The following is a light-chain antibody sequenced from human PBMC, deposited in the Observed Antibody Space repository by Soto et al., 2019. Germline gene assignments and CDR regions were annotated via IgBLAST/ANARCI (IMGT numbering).Light chain of an antibody. J-gene: IGKJ1*01. CDR2: RAS. CDR3: QHYGASPWT. V-gene: IGKV3-20*01. CDR1: QSLSGNY. Sequence: NVLTQSPGTLSLSPGQRATLSCRASQSLSGNYLAWYQQKPGQAPRVLIYRASIRATGISDRFSGSGSGTDFTLPISRLEPEDFAVYYCQHYGASPWTFGQGTKV.